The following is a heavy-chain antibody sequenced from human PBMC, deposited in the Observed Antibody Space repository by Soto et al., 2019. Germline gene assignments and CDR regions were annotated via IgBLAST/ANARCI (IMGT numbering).Heavy chain of an antibody. CDR3: ARVGRGYSGYDLGYYYYYMDV. J-gene: IGHJ6*03. Sequence: ASVKVSCKASGYTFTSYAMHWVRQAPGQRLEWMGWINAGNDNTKYSQKFQGRVTITRDTSASTAYMELSSLRSEDTAVYYCARVGRGYSGYDLGYYYYYMDVWGKGTTVTVSS. V-gene: IGHV1-3*01. CDR1: GYTFTSYA. D-gene: IGHD5-12*01. CDR2: INAGNDNT.